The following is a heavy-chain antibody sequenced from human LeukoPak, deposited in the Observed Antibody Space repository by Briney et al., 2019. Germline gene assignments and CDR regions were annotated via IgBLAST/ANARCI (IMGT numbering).Heavy chain of an antibody. J-gene: IGHJ6*02. CDR1: GGSISSYY. D-gene: IGHD3-10*01. CDR2: IYYSGST. CDR3: ARVVTHYGMDV. V-gene: IGHV4-59*01. Sequence: SSETLSLTCTVSGGSISSYYWSWIRQPPGKGLEWSGYIYYSGSTNYNPSLKSRVTISVDTSKNQFSLKLSSVTAADTAVYYCARVVTHYGMDVWGQGTTVTVSS.